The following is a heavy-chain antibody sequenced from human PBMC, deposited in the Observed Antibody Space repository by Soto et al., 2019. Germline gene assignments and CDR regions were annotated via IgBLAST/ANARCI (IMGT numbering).Heavy chain of an antibody. CDR1: GGTFSSYA. V-gene: IGHV1-69*13. D-gene: IGHD2-15*01. J-gene: IGHJ6*02. Sequence: ASVKVSCKASGGTFSSYAISWVRQAPGQGLEWMGGIIPIFGTANYAQKFQGRVTITADESTSTAYMELSSLRSEDTAVYYCARDVADCSGGSCYSAGMDVWGQGTTVTVSS. CDR3: ARDVADCSGGSCYSAGMDV. CDR2: IIPIFGTA.